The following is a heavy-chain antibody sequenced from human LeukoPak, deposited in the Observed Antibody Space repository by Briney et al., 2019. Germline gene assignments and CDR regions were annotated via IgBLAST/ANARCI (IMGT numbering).Heavy chain of an antibody. D-gene: IGHD1-26*01. Sequence: GGSLRLSCAASGFTFSSYSMNWVRQAPGKGLEWVSSISSGSYYIYYTDSVKGRFTISRDNAENSLYLQMDSLRAEDTALYYCARSIVGAPFDYWGQGALVTVSS. CDR3: ARSIVGAPFDY. CDR2: ISSGSYYI. V-gene: IGHV3-21*01. J-gene: IGHJ4*02. CDR1: GFTFSSYS.